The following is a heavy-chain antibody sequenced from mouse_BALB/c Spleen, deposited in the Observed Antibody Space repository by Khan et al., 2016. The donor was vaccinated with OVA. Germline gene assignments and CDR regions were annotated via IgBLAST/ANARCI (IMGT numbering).Heavy chain of an antibody. V-gene: IGHV3-2*02. J-gene: IGHJ2*01. CDR3: ARSIMAN. CDR1: GYSITSDYA. Sequence: EVELVESGPGLVKPSQSLSLTCTVTGYSITSDYAWNWIRQFPGNKLEWMDYISYSGSTSYNPSLKSRISITRDTSKNQFFLQLNSVTTEDTATYYCARSIMANWGQGTTLTVSS. CDR2: ISYSGST.